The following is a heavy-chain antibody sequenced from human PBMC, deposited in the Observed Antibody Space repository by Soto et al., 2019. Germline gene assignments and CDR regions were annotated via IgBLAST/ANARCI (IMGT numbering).Heavy chain of an antibody. V-gene: IGHV3-7*03. CDR1: GFTFTSYW. CDR3: ARGMSTPGSDY. Sequence: EVQLVESGGGLVQPGGSLRLSCAASGFTFTSYWMNWVRQSPGKGLEWVASINENGSQKSFVDSVKGRFTISRDDAKKSLYLQMNILGAEDTAVYYCARGMSTPGSDYWGQGPLVTVSS. J-gene: IGHJ4*02. CDR2: INENGSQK. D-gene: IGHD2-15*01.